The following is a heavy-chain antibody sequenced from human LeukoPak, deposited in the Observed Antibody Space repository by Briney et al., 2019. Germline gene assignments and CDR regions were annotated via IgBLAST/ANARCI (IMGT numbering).Heavy chain of an antibody. CDR1: GFTFSSYA. D-gene: IGHD2-15*01. CDR2: ISYDGSNK. CDR3: ARAPPYCSGGSCYSYFDY. J-gene: IGHJ4*02. Sequence: PGGSLRLSCAASGFTFSSYAMHWVRQAPGKGLEWVAVISYDGSNKYYADSVKGRFTISRDNSKNTLYLQMNSLRAEDTAVYYCARAPPYCSGGSCYSYFDYWGQGTLVTVSS. V-gene: IGHV3-30-3*01.